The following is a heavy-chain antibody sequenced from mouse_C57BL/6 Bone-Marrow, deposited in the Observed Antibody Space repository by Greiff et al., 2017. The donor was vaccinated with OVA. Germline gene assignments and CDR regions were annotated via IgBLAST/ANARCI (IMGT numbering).Heavy chain of an antibody. CDR2: IDPSDSYT. D-gene: IGHD2-5*01. V-gene: IGHV1-59*01. CDR1: GYTFTSYW. Sequence: QVQLQQPGAELVRPGTSVKLSCKASGYTFTSYWMHWVKQRPGHGLEWIGVIDPSDSYTNYNQKFKGKATLTVDTSSSTAYMQLSSLTSEDSAVYYCARSDYSNFYWYFDVWGTGTTVTVSS. CDR3: ARSDYSNFYWYFDV. J-gene: IGHJ1*03.